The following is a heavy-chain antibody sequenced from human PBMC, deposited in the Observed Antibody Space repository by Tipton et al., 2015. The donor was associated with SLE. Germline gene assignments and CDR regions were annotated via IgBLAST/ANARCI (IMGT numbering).Heavy chain of an antibody. J-gene: IGHJ6*02. Sequence: SLRLSCAASGFTFSSYAMSWVRQAPGKGLAWVSAISGSGGSTYYADSVKGRFTIPRDNSKNTLYLQMNSLRAEDTAVYYCAKDLIVVVVAVTGGMDVWGQGTTVTVSS. D-gene: IGHD2-15*01. V-gene: IGHV3-23*01. CDR1: GFTFSSYA. CDR3: AKDLIVVVVAVTGGMDV. CDR2: ISGSGGST.